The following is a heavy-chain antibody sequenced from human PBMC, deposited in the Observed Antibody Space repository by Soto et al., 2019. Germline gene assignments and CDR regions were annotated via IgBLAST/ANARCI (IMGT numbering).Heavy chain of an antibody. CDR2: IYYGGST. Sequence: SETLSLTCTVSGGSISSGDYYWSWIRQPPGKGLEWIGYIYYGGSTYYNPSLKSRVTISVDTSKNQFSLKLSSVTAADTAVYYCARARGYSYGLNAFDIWGQGTMVTVSS. J-gene: IGHJ3*02. V-gene: IGHV4-30-4*01. CDR3: ARARGYSYGLNAFDI. CDR1: GGSISSGDYY. D-gene: IGHD5-18*01.